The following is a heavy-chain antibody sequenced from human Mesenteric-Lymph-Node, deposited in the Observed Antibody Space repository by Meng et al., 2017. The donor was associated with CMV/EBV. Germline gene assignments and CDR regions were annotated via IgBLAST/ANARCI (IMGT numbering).Heavy chain of an antibody. CDR3: ARGLKWGTSSGYLRFDP. V-gene: IGHV4-39*07. Sequence: ETLSLTCTVSGGSISSSSYYWGWIRQPPGKGLEWIGEINHSGSTNYNPSLKSRVTISVDTSKNQFSLKLSSVTAADTAVYYCARGLKWGTSSGYLRFDPWGQGTLGTVSS. D-gene: IGHD3-22*01. CDR1: GGSISSSSYY. CDR2: INHSGST. J-gene: IGHJ5*02.